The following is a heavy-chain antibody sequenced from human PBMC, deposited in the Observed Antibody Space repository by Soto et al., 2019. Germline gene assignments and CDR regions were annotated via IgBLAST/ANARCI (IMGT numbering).Heavy chain of an antibody. CDR3: ARSIVVVTALDY. J-gene: IGHJ4*02. D-gene: IGHD2-21*02. CDR2: INAGNGNT. CDR1: GYTFTSYA. Sequence: QVQLVQSGAEEKKRGASVKVSCKASGYTFTSYAMHWVRQAPGQRLEWMGWINAGNGNTKYSQKFQGRVTITRDTSASTAYMELSSLRSEDTAVYYCARSIVVVTALDYWVQGTLVTVSS. V-gene: IGHV1-3*05.